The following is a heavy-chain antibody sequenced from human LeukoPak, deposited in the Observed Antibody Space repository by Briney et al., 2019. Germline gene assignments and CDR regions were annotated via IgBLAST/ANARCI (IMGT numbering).Heavy chain of an antibody. J-gene: IGHJ4*02. D-gene: IGHD4-17*01. CDR1: GFTFSSYA. CDR3: ARGMEYAVTTYYDY. Sequence: HSGRSLRLSCAASGFTFSSYAMHWVRQAPGKGLEWVAVISYDGSNKYYADSVKGRFTISRDNSKNTLYLQMNSLRAEDTAVYYCARGMEYAVTTYYDYWGQGTLVTVSS. CDR2: ISYDGSNK. V-gene: IGHV3-30-3*01.